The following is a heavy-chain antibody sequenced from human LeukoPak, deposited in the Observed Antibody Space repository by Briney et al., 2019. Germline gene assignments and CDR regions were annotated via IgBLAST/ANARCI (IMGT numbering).Heavy chain of an antibody. V-gene: IGHV1-18*01. D-gene: IGHD3-10*01. Sequence: ASVKVSCKASGYTFTSYGISWVRQAPGQGLEWMGWISAYNGNTNYAQKLQGRVTMTTDTSTSTAYMELRSLRSDDTAVCYCAREKDYYGSGSYRYFDYWGQGTLVTVSS. CDR3: AREKDYYGSGSYRYFDY. J-gene: IGHJ4*02. CDR2: ISAYNGNT. CDR1: GYTFTSYG.